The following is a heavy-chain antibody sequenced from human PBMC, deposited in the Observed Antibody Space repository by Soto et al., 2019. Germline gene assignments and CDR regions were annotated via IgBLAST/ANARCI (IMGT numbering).Heavy chain of an antibody. Sequence: QVQLQESGPGLVKPSETLSLTCTVSGGSVSSGSYYWSWIRQPPGKGLEWIGYIYYSGSTNYNPSLKSRVTISADTSKSQFSLKLSSVTAADTAVYYCARDHWYYGSGTGSYYYYGMDVSGQGTTVTVSS. CDR2: IYYSGST. CDR3: ARDHWYYGSGTGSYYYYGMDV. J-gene: IGHJ6*02. D-gene: IGHD3-10*01. CDR1: GGSVSSGSYY. V-gene: IGHV4-61*01.